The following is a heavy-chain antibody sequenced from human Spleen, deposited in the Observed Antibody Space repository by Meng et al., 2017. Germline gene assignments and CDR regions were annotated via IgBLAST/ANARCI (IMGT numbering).Heavy chain of an antibody. D-gene: IGHD3-10*01. Sequence: HARRRRGRAGVVMLSWTLSLPGVCSGGSFSDYYWSLIRQPPGKGLEWVGEINHIGSTNYNPSLKSRVTISVDTSKNQFSLKLSSVTAADTAVYYCARGLYYGSGSWYFDLWGRGTLVTVSS. V-gene: IGHV4-34*01. CDR1: GGSFSDYY. J-gene: IGHJ2*01. CDR3: ARGLYYGSGSWYFDL. CDR2: INHIGST.